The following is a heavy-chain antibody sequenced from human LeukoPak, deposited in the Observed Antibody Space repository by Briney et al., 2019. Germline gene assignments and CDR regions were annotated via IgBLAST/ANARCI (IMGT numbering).Heavy chain of an antibody. V-gene: IGHV3-21*01. D-gene: IGHD6-13*01. J-gene: IGHJ4*02. CDR2: ISSDSKNI. CDR3: ARDDIAATGPSFDY. Sequence: PGGSLRLSCAASGFTFSSYSMNWVRQVPGKGLEWVSVISSDSKNIYYADSVKGRFTMSRDNAKNSLYLQMNSLRAEDTAVYYCARDDIAATGPSFDYWGQGTLVTVSS. CDR1: GFTFSSYS.